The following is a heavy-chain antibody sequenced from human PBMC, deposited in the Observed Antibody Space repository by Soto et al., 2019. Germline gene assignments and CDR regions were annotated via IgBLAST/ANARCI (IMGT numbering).Heavy chain of an antibody. CDR2: ISAIFGTA. CDR3: ARGGLGYCSGGRCYSWLGYYYYGMDV. D-gene: IGHD2-15*01. Sequence: QVQLVQSGAEVKKPGSSVKVSCKASGGTFSSYAISWVRQAPGQGLEWMGGISAIFGTANYAQKFQGRVTITADESTRTAYMELSSLRSEETAVDYCARGGLGYCSGGRCYSWLGYYYYGMDVWGQGTTVTVSS. V-gene: IGHV1-69*01. J-gene: IGHJ6*02. CDR1: GGTFSSYA.